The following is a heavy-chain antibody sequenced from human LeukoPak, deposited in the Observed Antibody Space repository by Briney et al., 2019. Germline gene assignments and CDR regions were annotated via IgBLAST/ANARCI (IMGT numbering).Heavy chain of an antibody. CDR2: INHSGST. D-gene: IGHD6-19*01. CDR3: ARGRNGFSGWYPHTPYNWFDP. J-gene: IGHJ5*02. CDR1: GGSFSGYY. V-gene: IGHV4-34*01. Sequence: SETLSLTCAVYGGSFSGYYWSWIRQPPGKGLEWIGEINHSGSTNYNPSLKSRVTISVDTSKNQFSLKLSSVTAADTAVYYCARGRNGFSGWYPHTPYNWFDPWGQGTLVTVSS.